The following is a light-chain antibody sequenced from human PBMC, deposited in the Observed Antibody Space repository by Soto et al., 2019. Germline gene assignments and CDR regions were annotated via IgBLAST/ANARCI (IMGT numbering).Light chain of an antibody. CDR3: QQLNTYPYT. J-gene: IGKJ2*01. Sequence: IQLTQSPSSLSASVGDRVTITCRASQGIGSYLAWYQQKPGKAPELLIYAASTLQSGVPSRFSGSGSGKDFTLTISSLQPEDFATYYCQQLNTYPYTFGQGTKLEIK. CDR2: AAS. V-gene: IGKV1-9*01. CDR1: QGIGSY.